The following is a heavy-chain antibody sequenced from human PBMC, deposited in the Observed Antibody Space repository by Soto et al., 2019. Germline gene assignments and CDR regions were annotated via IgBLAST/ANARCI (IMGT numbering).Heavy chain of an antibody. V-gene: IGHV1-69*02. Sequence: GASVKVSCEASGGTFSSYTISWVRQAPGQGLEWMGRIIPIHGIANYAQKFQGRVTITTDTSTSTAYMELRSLRSDDTAVYYCARGVYGWGEDYWGQGTLVTVS. CDR3: ARGVYGWGEDY. CDR2: IIPIHGIA. D-gene: IGHD2-8*01. J-gene: IGHJ4*02. CDR1: GGTFSSYT.